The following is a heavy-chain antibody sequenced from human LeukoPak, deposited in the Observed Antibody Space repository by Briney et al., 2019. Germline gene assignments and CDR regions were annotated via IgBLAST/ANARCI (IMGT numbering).Heavy chain of an antibody. Sequence: GGSLRLSCAASGFTFSSYSMNWVRQAPGKGLEWVSSISSSSSYICYADSVTGRFTISRDNAKNSLYLQMNSLRAEDTAVYYCARDRGPLGYDYDAFDIWGQGTMVTVSS. D-gene: IGHD3-3*01. CDR1: GFTFSSYS. CDR3: ARDRGPLGYDYDAFDI. CDR2: ISSSSSYI. V-gene: IGHV3-21*01. J-gene: IGHJ3*02.